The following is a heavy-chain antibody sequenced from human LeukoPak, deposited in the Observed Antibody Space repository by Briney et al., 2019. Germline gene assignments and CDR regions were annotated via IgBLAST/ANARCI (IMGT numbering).Heavy chain of an antibody. Sequence: GGSLRLSCAASGFTFSSYGMHWVRQAPGKGLEWVAVISYDGSNKYYADSEKGRFTISRDNSKNTLYLQMNSLRAEDTAVYYCAKGLESDYWGQGTLVTVSS. CDR3: AKGLESDY. CDR1: GFTFSSYG. CDR2: ISYDGSNK. D-gene: IGHD3-16*01. J-gene: IGHJ4*02. V-gene: IGHV3-30*18.